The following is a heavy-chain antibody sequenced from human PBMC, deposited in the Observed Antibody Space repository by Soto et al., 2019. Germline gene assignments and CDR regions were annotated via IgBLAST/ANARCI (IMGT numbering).Heavy chain of an antibody. CDR2: ISAYNVNT. CDR3: ARKTYYYDSSGATPPTPFDY. CDR1: GYTFTSYG. Sequence: ASVKGSCKASGYTFTSYGISLVRQAPGQGLDWMGCISAYNVNTNYSQKLQGRVTMTTDTSTSTAYMELRSLRSDDTAVYYFARKTYYYDSSGATPPTPFDYWGQGTLVTVSS. J-gene: IGHJ4*02. D-gene: IGHD3-22*01. V-gene: IGHV1-18*01.